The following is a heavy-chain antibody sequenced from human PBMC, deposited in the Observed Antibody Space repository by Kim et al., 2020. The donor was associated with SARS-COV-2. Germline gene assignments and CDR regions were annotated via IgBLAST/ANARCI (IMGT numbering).Heavy chain of an antibody. V-gene: IGHV1-2*02. CDR3: ARALEQHGYYYGMDV. J-gene: IGHJ6*02. CDR2: INPNSGGT. D-gene: IGHD6-13*01. Sequence: ASVKVSCKASGYTFTGYYMHWVRQAPGQGLEWMGWINPNSGGTNYAQKFQGRVTMTRDTSISTAYMELSRLRSDDTAVYYCARALEQHGYYYGMDVWGQGTTVTVSS. CDR1: GYTFTGYY.